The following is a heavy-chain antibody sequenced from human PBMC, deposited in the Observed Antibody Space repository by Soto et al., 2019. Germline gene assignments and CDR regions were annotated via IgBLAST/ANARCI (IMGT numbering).Heavy chain of an antibody. CDR2: IYSCGST. V-gene: IGHV3-66*03. J-gene: IGHJ4*02. D-gene: IGHD5-12*01. CDR1: GFTVSSNY. CDR3: ATQLRFSVDY. Sequence: GVSLRLACATSGFTVSSNYMRWVRQAPGKGLEWVSVIYSCGSTYYADSVKGRFTISRDNSKNTLYLQMNSLRAEDTAVYYFATQLRFSVDYRGQGNLVTVSS.